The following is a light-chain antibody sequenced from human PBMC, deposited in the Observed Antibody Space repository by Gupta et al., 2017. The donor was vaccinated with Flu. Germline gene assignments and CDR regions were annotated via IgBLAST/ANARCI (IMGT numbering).Light chain of an antibody. V-gene: IGKV3-11*01. CDR2: DAS. J-gene: IGKJ3*01. Sequence: TQSQATLSLSPGDTATLSCRTRQNVAESLAWYQQTSGQAPRLLIYDASQRDTGIPYRCGGSGYGTDLALTVSSREQADCAGYYCRQLAYCPPFTFGQGTTLA. CDR1: QNVAES. CDR3: RQLAYCPPFT.